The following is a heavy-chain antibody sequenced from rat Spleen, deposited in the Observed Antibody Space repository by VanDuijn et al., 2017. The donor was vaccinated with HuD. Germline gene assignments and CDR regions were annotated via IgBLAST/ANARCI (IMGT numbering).Heavy chain of an antibody. J-gene: IGHJ2*01. CDR3: ATPALY. CDR1: GFTFSSFP. Sequence: EVQLVESGGGLVQPGRSLKLSCAASGFTFSSFPMAWVRQAPKKGLEWVASINSGGGGTYYPDSVKGRFTVSRDNAKSTLYLQMDSLRSEDTATYYCATPALYWGQGVMVTVSS. V-gene: IGHV5-25*01. D-gene: IGHD3-4*01. CDR2: INSGGGGT.